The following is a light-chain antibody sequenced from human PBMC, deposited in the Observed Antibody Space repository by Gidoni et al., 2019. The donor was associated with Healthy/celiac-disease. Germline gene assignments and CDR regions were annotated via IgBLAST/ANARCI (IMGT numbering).Light chain of an antibody. CDR3: QSYDSSLSGSRV. V-gene: IGLV1-40*01. CDR2: GNS. CDR1: SSNIGAGYD. Sequence: QSVLKQPPSVSGATGQRVTISCTGSSSNIGAGYDVHWYQQLPGTAPNLLIYGNSNRPAGVPDRFSGSKSGTSASLAITGLQADDEADYYCQSYDSSLSGSRVFGGGTKLTVL. J-gene: IGLJ2*01.